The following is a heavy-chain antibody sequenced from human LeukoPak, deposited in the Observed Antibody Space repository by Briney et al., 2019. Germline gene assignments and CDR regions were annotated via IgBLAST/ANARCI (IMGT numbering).Heavy chain of an antibody. V-gene: IGHV1-69*13. CDR2: IIPIFGTA. J-gene: IGHJ6*03. CDR1: GGTFSSYA. Sequence: GASVKVSCKASGGTFSSYAISWVRQAPGQGLEWMGGIIPIFGTANYAQKFQGRVTITADESASTAYMELSSLRSEDTAVYYCAREGGDNLLSRMDVWGKGTTVTVSS. CDR3: AREGGDNLLSRMDV. D-gene: IGHD2-21*02.